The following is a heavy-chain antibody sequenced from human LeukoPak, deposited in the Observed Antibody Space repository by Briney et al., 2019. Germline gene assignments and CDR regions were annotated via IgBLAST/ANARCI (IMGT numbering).Heavy chain of an antibody. D-gene: IGHD3-22*01. CDR3: ARDPYYYDSSGYSP. Sequence: GGSLRLSCAASGFTFRNSWMSWVRQAPGKGLEWVANIKQDGSEKYYVDSVKGRFTISRDNAKNSLYLQTNSLRAEDTAVYYCARDPYYYDSSGYSPWGQGTLVTVSS. CDR2: IKQDGSEK. J-gene: IGHJ4*02. CDR1: GFTFRNSW. V-gene: IGHV3-7*03.